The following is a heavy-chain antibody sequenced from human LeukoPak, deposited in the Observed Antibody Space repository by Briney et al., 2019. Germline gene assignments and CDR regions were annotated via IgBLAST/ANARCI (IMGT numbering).Heavy chain of an antibody. CDR1: GYTFTNYD. V-gene: IGHV1-8*01. D-gene: IGHD3-22*01. Sequence: ASVKVSCKASGYTFTNYDIVWVRQATGQGLEWMGWMNPKSGTTGYAQKFQGRVTMTRDTSITTAYMELSSLTSEDTAVYYCARGFSDYDGTDYAFSYYWGQGTLVTVS. J-gene: IGHJ4*02. CDR2: MNPKSGTT. CDR3: ARGFSDYDGTDYAFSYY.